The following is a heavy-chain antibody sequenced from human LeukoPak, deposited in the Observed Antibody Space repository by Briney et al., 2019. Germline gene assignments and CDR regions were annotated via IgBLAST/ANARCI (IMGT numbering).Heavy chain of an antibody. Sequence: RPGGSLRLSCATSGFTFSTYAMNWVRQAPRKGLEWVSYISSSRTTYYAESVKGRFTISRDNAKNSVYLQMNSLRAEDTAVYYCATFYYDRSGYYNEYFQHWGQGTLVTVSS. V-gene: IGHV3-48*01. CDR3: ATFYYDRSGYYNEYFQH. CDR1: GFTFSTYA. J-gene: IGHJ1*01. D-gene: IGHD3-22*01. CDR2: ISSSRTT.